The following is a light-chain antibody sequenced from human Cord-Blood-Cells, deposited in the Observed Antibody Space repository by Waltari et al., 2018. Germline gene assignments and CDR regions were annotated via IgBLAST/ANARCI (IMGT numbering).Light chain of an antibody. V-gene: IGLV3-19*01. CDR1: SLRRYY. J-gene: IGLJ1*01. CDR2: GKN. Sequence: SSELTQAPAVSVALGQTVRITCQGASLRRYYASWYQQKPGQAPVLVIYGKNNRPSGIPDRFSGSSSGNTASLTITGAQAEDEADYYCNSRDSSGNQVFGTGTKVTVL. CDR3: NSRDSSGNQV.